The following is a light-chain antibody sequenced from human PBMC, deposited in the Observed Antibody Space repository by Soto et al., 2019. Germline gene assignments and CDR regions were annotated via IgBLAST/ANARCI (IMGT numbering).Light chain of an antibody. V-gene: IGLV1-51*01. CDR3: GTWDISLSVV. Sequence: QSALTQPPSVSAAPGQKVTISCSGSSSNIAKNYVYWYQQLPGTAPKLLIFDNDKRPSGIPDRFSGSKSGTSATLGITGLQTGDEADYYCGTWDISLSVVFGGGTQLTVL. CDR1: SSNIAKNY. CDR2: DND. J-gene: IGLJ2*01.